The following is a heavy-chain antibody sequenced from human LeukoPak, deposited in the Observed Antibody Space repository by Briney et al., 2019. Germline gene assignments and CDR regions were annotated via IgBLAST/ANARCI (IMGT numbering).Heavy chain of an antibody. CDR2: ISYDGNDK. CDR1: GFTFSSYA. J-gene: IGHJ3*02. CDR3: ARDEYYDSSGSDAFDI. D-gene: IGHD3-22*01. V-gene: IGHV3-30-3*01. Sequence: GGSLRLSCAASGFTFSSYAMHWVRQAPGKGLEWVAVISYDGNDKYHADSVKGRFTISRGNSKNTLYLQMNSLRAEDTAVYYCARDEYYDSSGSDAFDIWGQGTMVTVSS.